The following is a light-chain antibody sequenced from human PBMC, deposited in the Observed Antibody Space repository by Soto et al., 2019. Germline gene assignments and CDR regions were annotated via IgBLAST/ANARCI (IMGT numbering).Light chain of an antibody. V-gene: IGKV3-20*01. CDR1: QSVSISY. J-gene: IGKJ1*01. Sequence: EIVLTQSPGTLSLSPGERATLSCRASQSVSISYLAWYQQKPGQAPRLLIYGASSRATGIPDRFSGSGSGTDSTLSISRLEPEDFAVYYCQQYSSMWTFGQGTEVDIK. CDR2: GAS. CDR3: QQYSSMWT.